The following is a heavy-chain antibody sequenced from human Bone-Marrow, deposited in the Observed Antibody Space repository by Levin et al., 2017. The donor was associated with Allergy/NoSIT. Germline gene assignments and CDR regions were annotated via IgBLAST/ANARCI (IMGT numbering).Heavy chain of an antibody. CDR3: ARETGEWLAVFDS. D-gene: IGHD6-19*01. Sequence: GESLKISCKASGYVFSDYSINWVRQATGQGLEWMGWVHPHSGATGFAPKFQGRVTMTRDTSINTAYMELSSLRSDDTAVYYCARETGEWLAVFDSWGQGTLVTVSS. V-gene: IGHV1-8*01. CDR2: VHPHSGAT. CDR1: GYVFSDYS. J-gene: IGHJ4*02.